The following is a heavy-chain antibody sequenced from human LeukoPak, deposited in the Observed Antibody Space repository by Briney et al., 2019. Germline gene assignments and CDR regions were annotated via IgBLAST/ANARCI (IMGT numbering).Heavy chain of an antibody. J-gene: IGHJ4*02. Sequence: GASVKVSCKASGYTFTDYYVHWVRQAPGQGLEWMGWINPKRGVTNYAQKFQGRVTMTRDTSISTIYMELRSLISDDTAAYYCARGVAVTDRARFFDYWGQGTLVTVSS. CDR2: INPKRGVT. CDR3: ARGVAVTDRARFFDY. V-gene: IGHV1-2*02. D-gene: IGHD4-11*01. CDR1: GYTFTDYY.